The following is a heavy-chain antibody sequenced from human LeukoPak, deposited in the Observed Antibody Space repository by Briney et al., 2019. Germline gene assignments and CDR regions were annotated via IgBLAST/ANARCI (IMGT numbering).Heavy chain of an antibody. D-gene: IGHD3-10*01. J-gene: IGHJ4*02. Sequence: GASVTVSFKASGYTFTDYYLHWVRQAPGQGLEWMGWINPNNGVTKSAQKFQGRVTMTRDTSIRTAYMELSRLRSDDTAVYYCARDGSLDYWGQGTLVTVSS. V-gene: IGHV1-2*02. CDR3: ARDGSLDY. CDR2: INPNNGVT. CDR1: GYTFTDYY.